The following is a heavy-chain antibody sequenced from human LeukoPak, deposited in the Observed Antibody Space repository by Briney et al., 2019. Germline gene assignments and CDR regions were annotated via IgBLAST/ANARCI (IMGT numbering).Heavy chain of an antibody. CDR2: RYHSGST. V-gene: IGHV4-38-2*02. Sequence: SETLSLTCSVSTYSLTTGYYLDWIRQSPGKGLEWLGSRYHSGSTYYNLSLKSRVTFSVDTSKNQISLKLSSVTAADTAIYYCPRCSNYAQAVHSFDIWGRGTVVTVSS. CDR3: PRCSNYAQAVHSFDI. J-gene: IGHJ3*02. D-gene: IGHD4/OR15-4a*01. CDR1: TYSLTTGYY.